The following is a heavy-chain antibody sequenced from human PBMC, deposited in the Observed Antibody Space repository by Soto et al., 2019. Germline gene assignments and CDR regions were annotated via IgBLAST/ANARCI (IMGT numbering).Heavy chain of an antibody. D-gene: IGHD6-13*01. V-gene: IGHV3-23*01. CDR1: GLMFTNYA. CDR2: IRDNGRTT. J-gene: IGHJ4*02. CDR3: AKYGVESGSSWSIDH. Sequence: GGSLRLSCAASGLMFTNYAMTWVRQAPGKGLEWVSAIRDNGRTTYYADSVKGRFTISRDNSKNTLYLQMTSLRADDTAIYYCAKYGVESGSSWSIDHWGQGTLVTVSS.